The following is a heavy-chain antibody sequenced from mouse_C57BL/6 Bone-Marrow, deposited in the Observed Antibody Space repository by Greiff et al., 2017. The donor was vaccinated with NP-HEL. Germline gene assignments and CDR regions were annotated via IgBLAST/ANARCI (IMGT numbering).Heavy chain of an antibody. CDR3: ARSSGSRNY. CDR1: GYTFTSYW. V-gene: IGHV1-50*01. D-gene: IGHD1-1*01. CDR2: IDPSDSYT. Sequence: VKLMESGAELVKPGASVKLSCKASGYTFTSYWMQWVKQRPGQGLEWIGEIDPSDSYTNYNQKFKGKATLTVDTSSSTAYMQLSSLTSEDSAVYYCARSSGSRNYWGKGPTLTVSS. J-gene: IGHJ2*01.